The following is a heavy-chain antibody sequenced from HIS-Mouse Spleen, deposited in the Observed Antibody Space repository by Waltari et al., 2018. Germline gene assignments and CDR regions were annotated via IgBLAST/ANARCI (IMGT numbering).Heavy chain of an antibody. CDR2: IWYDGSNK. V-gene: IGHV3-33*06. D-gene: IGHD5-12*01. J-gene: IGHJ3*02. Sequence: QVQLVESGGGVVQPGRSLRLSCAASGFTFSSYGMHWVRQAPGKGLGWVAGIWYDGSNKYYADSVKGRFTISRDNSKNTLYLQMNSLRAEDTAVYYCAKDLARKDSGYDAFDIWGQGTMVTVSS. CDR3: AKDLARKDSGYDAFDI. CDR1: GFTFSSYG.